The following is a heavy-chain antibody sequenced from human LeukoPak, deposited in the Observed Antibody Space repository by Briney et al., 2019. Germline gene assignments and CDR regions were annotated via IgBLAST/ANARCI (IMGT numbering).Heavy chain of an antibody. V-gene: IGHV1-69*05. J-gene: IGHJ4*02. CDR3: AREVVVVPAAMDY. CDR2: IIPIFGTA. D-gene: IGHD2-2*01. Sequence: SVKVSCKASGGTFSTYAISWVRQAPGHGLEWMRRIIPIFGTANSAPKFPARVTITTDESTSTAYLELSRLRSEDTAVYYCAREVVVVPAAMDYWGQGTLVTVSS. CDR1: GGTFSTYA.